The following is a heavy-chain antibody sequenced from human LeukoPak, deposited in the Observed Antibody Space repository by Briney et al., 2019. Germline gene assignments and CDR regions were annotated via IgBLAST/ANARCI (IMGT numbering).Heavy chain of an antibody. CDR1: GGSISSSNW. CDR2: IYHSGST. D-gene: IGHD3-22*01. CDR3: ARNYYDGSGHYFSGFEI. J-gene: IGHJ3*02. V-gene: IGHV4-4*02. Sequence: PSGTLSLTCAVSGGSISSSNWWSWVRQPPGKGLEWIGEIYHSGSTNYNPSLKSRVTISVDKSKNQFSLKLSSVTAADTAVYYCARNYYDGSGHYFSGFEIWGQGTMVTVSS.